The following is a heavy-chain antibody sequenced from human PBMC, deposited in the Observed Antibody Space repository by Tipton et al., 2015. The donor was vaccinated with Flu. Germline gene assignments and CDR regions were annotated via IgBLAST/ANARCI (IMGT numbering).Heavy chain of an antibody. Sequence: SLRLSCAASGFIFSTFSMTWVRQAPGKGLEWVSSISTSSYYINYADSVKGRFTISRDSAKNSLYLQMDGLRAEDTAIYYCARGIGFGELLDYWGQGTLVAVSS. CDR2: ISTSSYYI. CDR3: ARGIGFGELLDY. CDR1: GFIFSTFS. V-gene: IGHV3-21*01. D-gene: IGHD3-10*01. J-gene: IGHJ4*02.